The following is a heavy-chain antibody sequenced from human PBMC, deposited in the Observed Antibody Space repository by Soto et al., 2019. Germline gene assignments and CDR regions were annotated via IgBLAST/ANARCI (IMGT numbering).Heavy chain of an antibody. V-gene: IGHV1-2*02. D-gene: IGHD2-15*01. Sequence: ASVKVSCKASGYTFTGYYVHWVREAPGQGLEWMGWINPENGGTSYAQKFQGRVTMTEDTSTDTAYMELSSLRSEDTAVYYCATTYCSGGSCYPGYWFDPWGQGTLVTVSS. J-gene: IGHJ5*02. CDR3: ATTYCSGGSCYPGYWFDP. CDR1: GYTFTGYY. CDR2: INPENGGT.